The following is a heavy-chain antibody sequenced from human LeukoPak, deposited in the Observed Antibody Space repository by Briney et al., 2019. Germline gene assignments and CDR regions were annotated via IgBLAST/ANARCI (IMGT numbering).Heavy chain of an antibody. D-gene: IGHD5-24*01. V-gene: IGHV3-21*01. Sequence: GGSLTLSCAASGFTFSIYRMNWVRQAPGKGLEWVSSISSGSSHIYYADSVKGRFTISRDNAKNSLYLQMNSLRAEDTAVYYCASDPDGSEVSFDYWGQGTLVTVSS. CDR1: GFTFSIYR. CDR2: ISSGSSHI. J-gene: IGHJ4*02. CDR3: ASDPDGSEVSFDY.